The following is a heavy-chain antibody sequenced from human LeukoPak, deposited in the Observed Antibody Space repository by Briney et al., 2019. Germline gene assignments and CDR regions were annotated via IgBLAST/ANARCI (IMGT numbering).Heavy chain of an antibody. Sequence: PSETLSLTCTVSGGSISSGSYYWSWIRQPAGKGLEWIGRIYTSGSTNYNPSLKSRVTMSVDTSKNKLSLKLSSVTAADTAVYYCVRGPYGSGISNWFDPWGQGTLVIVSS. V-gene: IGHV4-61*02. CDR2: IYTSGST. CDR3: VRGPYGSGISNWFDP. D-gene: IGHD3-10*01. CDR1: GGSISSGSYY. J-gene: IGHJ5*02.